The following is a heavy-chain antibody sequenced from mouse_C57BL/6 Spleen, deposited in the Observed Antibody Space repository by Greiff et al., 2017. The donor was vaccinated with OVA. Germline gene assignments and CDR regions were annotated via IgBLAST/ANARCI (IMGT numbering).Heavy chain of an antibody. V-gene: IGHV3-6*01. D-gene: IGHD1-1*01. J-gene: IGHJ4*01. Sequence: EVKLMESGPGLVKPSQSLSLTCSVTGYSITSGYYWNWIRQFPGNKLEWMGYISYDGSNNYNPSLKNRISITRDTSKNQFFLKLNSVTTEDTATYYCARGGAYGAMDYWGQGTSVTVSS. CDR3: ARGGAYGAMDY. CDR2: ISYDGSN. CDR1: GYSITSGYY.